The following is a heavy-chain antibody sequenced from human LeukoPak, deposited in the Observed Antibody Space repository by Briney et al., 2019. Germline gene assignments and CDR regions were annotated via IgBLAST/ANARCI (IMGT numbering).Heavy chain of an antibody. J-gene: IGHJ5*02. CDR1: GVTVSTNY. Sequence: QPRGSLTLSCAVSGVTVSTNYMGWVRQAPGKGLEWVSVIYADGGGGGTYYADSVKGRFTISRDNSRNTLYLQMSNLRADDTAMYYCSRDRSRGYSFTWGQGTLVTVS. D-gene: IGHD5-12*01. CDR3: SRDRSRGYSFT. V-gene: IGHV3-53*01. CDR2: IYADGGGGGT.